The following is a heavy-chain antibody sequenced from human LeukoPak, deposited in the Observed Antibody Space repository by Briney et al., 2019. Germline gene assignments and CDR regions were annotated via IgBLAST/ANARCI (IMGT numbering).Heavy chain of an antibody. V-gene: IGHV3-23*01. Sequence: GGSLRLSCAASRFTFSSYAMGWVRQAPGKGLQWVSTIRGSGSNTYYADSVKGRFTISRDNSKNTLYLRLNSLRAEDTAVYYCAKGCGDSCYSDFDNWGQGALVTVPS. CDR2: IRGSGSNT. CDR3: AKGCGDSCYSDFDN. J-gene: IGHJ4*02. CDR1: RFTFSSYA. D-gene: IGHD2-15*01.